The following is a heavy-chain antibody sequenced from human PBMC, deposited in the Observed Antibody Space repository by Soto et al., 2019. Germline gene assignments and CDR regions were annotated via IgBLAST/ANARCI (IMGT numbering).Heavy chain of an antibody. Sequence: GWSLRLSCASSVFTFISYAMSWVRQAPGKGLEWVSAISGSGGSTYYADSVKGRFTISRDNSKNTLYLQMNSLRAEDTAVYYCAKEPYSSSWYVVGYFQHWGQGTLVTVSS. V-gene: IGHV3-23*01. CDR1: VFTFISYA. CDR2: ISGSGGST. J-gene: IGHJ1*01. D-gene: IGHD6-13*01. CDR3: AKEPYSSSWYVVGYFQH.